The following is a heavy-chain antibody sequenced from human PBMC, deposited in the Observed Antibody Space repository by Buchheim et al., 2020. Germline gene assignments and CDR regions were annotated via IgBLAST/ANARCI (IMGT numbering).Heavy chain of an antibody. D-gene: IGHD1-20*01. CDR1: GGSISSGSYY. J-gene: IGHJ6*02. Sequence: QVQLQESGPGLVKPSQTLSLTCTVSGGSISSGSYYWSWIRQPAGKGLEWIGRIYTSGSTKYNPSLKSRVTISADPSKNQLFLKLSSVTAADTAVYYCARDGPITGTTDLDYYYGMDVWGQGTT. CDR3: ARDGPITGTTDLDYYYGMDV. CDR2: IYTSGST. V-gene: IGHV4-61*02.